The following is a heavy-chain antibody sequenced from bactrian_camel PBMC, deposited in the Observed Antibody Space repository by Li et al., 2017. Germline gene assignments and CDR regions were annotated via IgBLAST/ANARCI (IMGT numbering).Heavy chain of an antibody. CDR2: IYTKGGTA. J-gene: IGHJ6*01. CDR3: AADDPLGDYGEAVSQADFAY. V-gene: IGHV3S63*01. D-gene: IGHD4*01. CDR1: GYNIDY. Sequence: HVQLVESGGGSVQAGGSLRLSCAASGYNIDYIGWFRQAPGLEREAVAAIYTKGGTAYYADSVMGRFTISRDNDKNTVDLQMNDLKPEDTAVYYCAADDPLGDYGEAVSQADFAYFGQGTQVTVS.